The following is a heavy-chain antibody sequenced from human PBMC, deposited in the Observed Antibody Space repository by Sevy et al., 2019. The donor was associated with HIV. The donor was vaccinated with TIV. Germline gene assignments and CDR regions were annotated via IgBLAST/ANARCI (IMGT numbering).Heavy chain of an antibody. Sequence: GGSLRLSCTASGFTFRDYAMSWVRQAPGKGLEWVGFIRSKTYGGTKEYAACVTGSFTISKDDSKSSAYLQMNSPKTEDTAVYYCTRDSYNWNSAFDSWGQGTLVTVSS. CDR2: IRSKTYGGTK. V-gene: IGHV3-49*04. CDR3: TRDSYNWNSAFDS. D-gene: IGHD1-7*01. CDR1: GFTFRDYA. J-gene: IGHJ4*02.